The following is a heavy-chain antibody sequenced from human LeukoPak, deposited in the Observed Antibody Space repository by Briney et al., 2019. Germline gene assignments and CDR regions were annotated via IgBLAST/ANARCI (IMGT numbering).Heavy chain of an antibody. CDR3: ARAQGYSGYHGDY. J-gene: IGHJ4*02. V-gene: IGHV1-2*04. CDR2: INPNSGGT. Sequence: ASVKVSCKASGYTFTGYYMHWVRQAPGQGLEWMGWINPNSGGTNYAQKFQGWVTMTRDTSISTAYMELSRLRSDDTAVYYCARAQGYSGYHGDYWGQGTLVTVSS. D-gene: IGHD5-12*01. CDR1: GYTFTGYY.